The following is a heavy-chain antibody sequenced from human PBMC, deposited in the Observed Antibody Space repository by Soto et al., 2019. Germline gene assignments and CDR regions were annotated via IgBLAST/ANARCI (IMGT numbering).Heavy chain of an antibody. J-gene: IGHJ3*02. V-gene: IGHV1-2*04. Sequence: ASVKVSCKASGYTFTGYYMHCVRQAPGQGLEWMGWINSNSGGTNYAQKIQGWVTMTRDTSISPAYMELNRLRSDDTAVYYCASSNGDAFDIWGQGTMVTVSS. CDR1: GYTFTGYY. CDR3: ASSNGDAFDI. CDR2: INSNSGGT. D-gene: IGHD2-8*01.